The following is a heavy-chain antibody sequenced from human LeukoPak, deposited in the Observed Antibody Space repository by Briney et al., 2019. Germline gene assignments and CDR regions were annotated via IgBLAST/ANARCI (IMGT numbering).Heavy chain of an antibody. CDR3: AKDGGSY. J-gene: IGHJ4*02. D-gene: IGHD4-23*01. CDR1: GFTVSSNY. CDR2: IYSSGST. Sequence: GGSLRLSCAASGFTVSSNYMTWVRQAPGKGLEWVSIIYSSGSTYYADSVKGRFTMSRDNSKNTVYLQINSLRADDTAVHYCAKDGGSYWGQGTLVTVSS. V-gene: IGHV3-53*01.